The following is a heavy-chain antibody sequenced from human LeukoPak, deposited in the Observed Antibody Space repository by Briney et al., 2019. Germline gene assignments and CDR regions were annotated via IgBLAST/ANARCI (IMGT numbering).Heavy chain of an antibody. D-gene: IGHD3-10*02. CDR1: GYTFTSYG. J-gene: IGHJ5*02. CDR2: ISAYNGNT. CDR3: ARSLPCSGSYYKGCNWFDP. V-gene: IGHV1-18*01. Sequence: ASVKVSCKASGYTFTSYGISWVRQAPGQGLEWMGWISAYNGNTNYAQKLQGRVTMTTDTSTSTAYMELRSLRSDDTAVYYCARSLPCSGSYYKGCNWFDPWGQGTLVTVSS.